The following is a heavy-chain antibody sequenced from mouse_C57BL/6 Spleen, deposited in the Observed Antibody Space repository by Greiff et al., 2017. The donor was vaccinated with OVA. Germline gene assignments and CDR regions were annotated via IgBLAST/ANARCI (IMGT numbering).Heavy chain of an antibody. CDR1: GFTFSDAW. D-gene: IGHD1-1*01. Sequence: EVQLVESGGGLVQPGGSMKLSCAASGFTFSDAWMDWVRQSPEKGLEWVAEIRNKANNHATYYAESVKGRFTISRDDSKSSVYLQMNSLRAEDTGIYYCTRRGYYYGSSLYYYAMDYWGQGTSVTVSS. V-gene: IGHV6-6*01. CDR2: IRNKANNHAT. J-gene: IGHJ4*01. CDR3: TRRGYYYGSSLYYYAMDY.